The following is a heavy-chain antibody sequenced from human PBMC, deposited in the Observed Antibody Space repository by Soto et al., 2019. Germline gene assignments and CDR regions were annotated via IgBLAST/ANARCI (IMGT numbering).Heavy chain of an antibody. V-gene: IGHV1-2*02. CDR2: INPNSGGT. Sequence: ASVKVSCKASGYTFTGYYMHWLRQAPGQGLEWMGWINPNSGGTNYAQKFQGRVTMTRDTSISTAYMELSRLRSDDTAVYYCAAMGSYYYYGMDVWGQGTTVTVSS. D-gene: IGHD5-18*01. J-gene: IGHJ6*02. CDR1: GYTFTGYY. CDR3: AAMGSYYYYGMDV.